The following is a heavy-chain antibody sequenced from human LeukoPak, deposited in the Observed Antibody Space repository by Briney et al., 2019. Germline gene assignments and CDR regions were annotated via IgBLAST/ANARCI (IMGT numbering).Heavy chain of an antibody. V-gene: IGHV3-15*07. Sequence: GGSLRLSCAASGFTFSNAWMNWVRQAPGKGLEWVGRIKSKTDGGTTDYAAPVKGRFTISRDDSKNTLYLQMNSLKAEDTAVYYCSTTYYYDSSEGYWGQGTLVTVSS. CDR1: GFTFSNAW. D-gene: IGHD3-22*01. CDR2: IKSKTDGGTT. J-gene: IGHJ4*02. CDR3: STTYYYDSSEGY.